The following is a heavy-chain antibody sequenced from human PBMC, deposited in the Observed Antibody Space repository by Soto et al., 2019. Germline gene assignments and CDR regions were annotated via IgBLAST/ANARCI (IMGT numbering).Heavy chain of an antibody. Sequence: GASVKVSCKASGYTFTGYFIHWVRQAPGQGLEWMGWISANGGGTDYGQKFQGWVMMTRDTSISTAYMELSRLTSDDTALYFCARGPDYYDTSVSYRGIEHWGQGTLVTVSS. J-gene: IGHJ1*01. V-gene: IGHV1-2*04. D-gene: IGHD3-22*01. CDR2: ISANGGGT. CDR1: GYTFTGYF. CDR3: ARGPDYYDTSVSYRGIEH.